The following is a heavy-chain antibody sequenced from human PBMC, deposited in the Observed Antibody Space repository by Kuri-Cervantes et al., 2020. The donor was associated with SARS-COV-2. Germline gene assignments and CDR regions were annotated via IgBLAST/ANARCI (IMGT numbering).Heavy chain of an antibody. Sequence: SETLSLTCTVSGGSISSSNWWSWVRQPPGKGLEWIGEIYHSGSTNYNPSLKSRVTISVDKSKNQFSLKLSSVTAADTAVYYCARDDGYDPHYYYYYVMDVWGQGTTVTVSS. J-gene: IGHJ6*02. CDR3: ARDDGYDPHYYYYYVMDV. CDR1: GGSISSSNW. V-gene: IGHV4-4*02. CDR2: IYHSGST. D-gene: IGHD5-12*01.